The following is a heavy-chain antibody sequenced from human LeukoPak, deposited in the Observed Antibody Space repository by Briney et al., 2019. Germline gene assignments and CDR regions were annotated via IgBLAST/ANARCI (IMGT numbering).Heavy chain of an antibody. CDR3: ARDIPYYYGMDV. J-gene: IGHJ6*02. CDR1: GFTFSNYS. V-gene: IGHV3-48*01. CDR2: ISSSSSTI. Sequence: PGGSLRLSCAASGFTFSNYSMNWVRQAPGKGLEWLSYISSSSSTIYYADSVKGRFTISRDNAKNSLYLQMNSLRAEDTAVYYCARDIPYYYGMDVWGQGTTVTVSS.